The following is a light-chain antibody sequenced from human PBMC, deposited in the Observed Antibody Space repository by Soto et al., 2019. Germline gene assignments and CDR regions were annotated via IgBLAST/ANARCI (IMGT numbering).Light chain of an antibody. CDR3: QSRDSSLSSSWV. Sequence: QPVLTQSSSASASLGSSVKLTCTLSSGHSSYIIAWHQQQPGKAPRYLMKLEGSGSYNKGSGVPDRFSGSSSGADRYLTISNLQSEDEADYYCQSRDSSLSSSWVFGGGTKVTVL. CDR2: LEGSGSY. CDR1: SGHSSYI. V-gene: IGLV4-60*03. J-gene: IGLJ3*02.